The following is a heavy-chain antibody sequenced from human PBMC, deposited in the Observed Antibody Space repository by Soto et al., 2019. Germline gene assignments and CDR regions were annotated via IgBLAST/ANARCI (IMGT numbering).Heavy chain of an antibody. CDR1: GGSISSYY. CDR2: IYYSGST. J-gene: IGHJ6*02. Sequence: PSETLSLTCTVSGGSISSYYWSWIRQPPGKGLEWIGYIYYSGSTNYNPSLKSRVTISVDTSKNQFSLKLSSVTAADTAVYYCARAPAGARSSSWYGHYYYGMDVWGQGTTVTVSS. D-gene: IGHD6-13*01. V-gene: IGHV4-59*01. CDR3: ARAPAGARSSSWYGHYYYGMDV.